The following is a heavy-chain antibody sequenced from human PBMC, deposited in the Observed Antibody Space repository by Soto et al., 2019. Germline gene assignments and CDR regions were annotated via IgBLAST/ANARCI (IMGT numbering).Heavy chain of an antibody. D-gene: IGHD3-3*01. CDR1: GYPVTAYY. J-gene: IGHJ3*02. Sequence: QLHLVQSGAVVKKPGASVTVSCSASGYPVTAYYMHWVRQAPGRGLEWMGGINPATGAAKYTQTFQGRVTRTRDTSTSTVFMELRGLTSEDTAVFYCARGGGVGVAGSAAFDMWGQGTLVTVSS. CDR2: INPATGAA. V-gene: IGHV1-2*02. CDR3: ARGGGVGVAGSAAFDM.